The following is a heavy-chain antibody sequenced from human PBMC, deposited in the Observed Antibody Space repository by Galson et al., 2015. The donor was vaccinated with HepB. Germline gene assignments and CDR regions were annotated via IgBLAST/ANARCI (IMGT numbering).Heavy chain of an antibody. CDR1: GFIPDEYA. CDR3: AKDSTRWLRLRVYYYYYYMDV. V-gene: IGHV3-9*02. Sequence: SLRLSCAAYGFIPDEYAIHWVQQAQRKGLEWVSGNSWNSGSIGYADSVKGRFTISRDNAKNSLYLQMNSLRAEDTALYYCAKDSTRWLRLRVYYYYYYMDVWGKGTTVTVSS. CDR2: NSWNSGSI. J-gene: IGHJ6*03. D-gene: IGHD5-12*01.